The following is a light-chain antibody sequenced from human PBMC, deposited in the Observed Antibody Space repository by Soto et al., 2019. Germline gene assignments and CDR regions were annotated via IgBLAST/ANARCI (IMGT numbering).Light chain of an antibody. J-gene: IGLJ1*01. V-gene: IGLV1-40*01. CDR2: ANN. CDR3: AAWDDSLNGRV. Sequence: QSVLTQPPSVSGAPGQTVTISCTGTSSNIGARVDVHWYQHLPGLAPKLLIYANNIRPSGVPDRISGSKSGTSASLAISGLQSDDEADYYCAAWDDSLNGRVFGTGTKLTVL. CDR1: SSNIGARVD.